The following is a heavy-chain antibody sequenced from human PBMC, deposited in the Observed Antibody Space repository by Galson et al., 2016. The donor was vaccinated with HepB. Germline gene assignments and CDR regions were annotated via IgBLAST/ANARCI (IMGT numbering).Heavy chain of an antibody. D-gene: IGHD6-6*01. CDR3: ARSDLAARPYDY. V-gene: IGHV1-18*01. CDR1: GYAFTSYG. Sequence: SCKASGYAFTSYGINWVRQAPGQGLEWMGWISAYNGNTKYAQNLQDRLTVTTEISTNTAYMELRSLTSDDTAVYYCARSDLAARPYDYWGQGTLVTVSS. CDR2: ISAYNGNT. J-gene: IGHJ4*02.